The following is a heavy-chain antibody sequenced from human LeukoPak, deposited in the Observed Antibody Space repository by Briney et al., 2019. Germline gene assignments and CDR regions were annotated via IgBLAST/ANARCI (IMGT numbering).Heavy chain of an antibody. J-gene: IGHJ4*02. CDR3: ARDSRSHCSSTACYGHYFDY. CDR1: AFTISASG. Sequence: PGGSLRLSCAASAFTISASGMSWVRQPSGKGLEWISYISSSGTIIYYADSVKGRFTISRDSAKTSLFLQMNSLRAEDTAVYYCARDSRSHCSSTACYGHYFDYWGQGTLVTVSS. V-gene: IGHV3-48*01. D-gene: IGHD2-2*01. CDR2: ISSSGTII.